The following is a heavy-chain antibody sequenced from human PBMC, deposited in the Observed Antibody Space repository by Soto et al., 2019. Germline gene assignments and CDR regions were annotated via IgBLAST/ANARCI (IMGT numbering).Heavy chain of an antibody. J-gene: IGHJ6*02. CDR3: ARHGHNIYGFDV. CDR1: GGSVDSVNW. Sequence: QVQLHESGPGLVKPSGTLSLTCAVSGGSVDSVNWYSWVRQPPGKGLEWIGEMHPTGSTNYNPLHESRVYISMDKPRNQVSLTVTSVTSADTAVYYCARHGHNIYGFDVWGQGTTVTVSS. CDR2: MHPTGST. V-gene: IGHV4-4*02. D-gene: IGHD5-12*01.